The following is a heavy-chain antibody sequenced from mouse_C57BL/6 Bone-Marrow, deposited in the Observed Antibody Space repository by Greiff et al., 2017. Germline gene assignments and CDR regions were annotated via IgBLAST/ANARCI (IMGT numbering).Heavy chain of an antibody. J-gene: IGHJ3*01. Sequence: VQLQQSGAELVRPGASVKLSCTASGFNIKDDYMHWVKQRPEQGLEWIGWIDPENGDTEYASKFQGKATITADTSSNTAYLQLSSLTSEDTAVYYCTSLTGTTCFAYWGQGTLVTVSA. CDR3: TSLTGTTCFAY. D-gene: IGHD4-1*01. CDR1: GFNIKDDY. V-gene: IGHV14-4*01. CDR2: IDPENGDT.